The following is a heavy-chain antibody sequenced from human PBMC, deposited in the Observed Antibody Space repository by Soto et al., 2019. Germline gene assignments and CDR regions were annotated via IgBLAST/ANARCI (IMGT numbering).Heavy chain of an antibody. J-gene: IGHJ6*03. CDR1: GYSFTSYW. CDR2: IYPGDSDT. D-gene: IGHD6-6*01. Sequence: GESLKISCKGSGYSFTSYWIGWVRQMPGKGLEWMGIIYPGDSDTRYSPSFQGQVTISADKSISTAYLQWSSLKASDTAMYYCGRLQSMAARPRGYYRAVGGKGTTLTAS. CDR3: GRLQSMAARPRGYYRAV. V-gene: IGHV5-51*01.